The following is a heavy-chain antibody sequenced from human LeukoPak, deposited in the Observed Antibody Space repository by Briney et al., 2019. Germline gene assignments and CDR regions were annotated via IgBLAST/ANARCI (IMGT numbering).Heavy chain of an antibody. J-gene: IGHJ5*02. V-gene: IGHV4-59*01. CDR2: IYYSGST. D-gene: IGHD6-13*01. CDR3: ARAKITAADIDRPFDP. Sequence: SETLSLTCTVSGGSISTYYWSWIRQPPGKGLEWIGYIYYSGSTNYNPSLKSRVTISVDTSKNQFSLKLSSVTAADTALYYCARAKITAADIDRPFDPWGQGTLVTVSS. CDR1: GGSISTYY.